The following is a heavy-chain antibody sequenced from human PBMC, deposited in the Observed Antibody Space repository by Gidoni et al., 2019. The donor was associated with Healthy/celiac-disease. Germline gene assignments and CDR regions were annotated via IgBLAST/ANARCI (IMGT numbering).Heavy chain of an antibody. CDR2: ISYDGSNK. Sequence: QVQLVESGGGVVQPGRSLRLSCPASGFTFSSYAMHWVRQAPGKGLEWVAVISYDGSNKYYADSVKGRFTISRDNSKNTLYRQMNSLRAEDTAVYYCARDLGVRGVIIYYFDYWGQGTLVTVSS. CDR3: ARDLGVRGVIIYYFDY. V-gene: IGHV3-30-3*01. J-gene: IGHJ4*02. D-gene: IGHD3-10*01. CDR1: GFTFSSYA.